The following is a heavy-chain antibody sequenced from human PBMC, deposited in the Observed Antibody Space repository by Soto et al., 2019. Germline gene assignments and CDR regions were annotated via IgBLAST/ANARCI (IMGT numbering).Heavy chain of an antibody. D-gene: IGHD6-19*01. J-gene: IGHJ4*02. V-gene: IGHV3-30*18. Sequence: PGGSLRLSCAASGFTFSSYGMHWVRQAPGKGLEWVAVISYDGSNKYYADSVKGRFTISRDNSKNTLYLQMNSLRAEDTAVYYCAKDGGSGWAPFDYWGQGTLVTVSS. CDR2: ISYDGSNK. CDR1: GFTFSSYG. CDR3: AKDGGSGWAPFDY.